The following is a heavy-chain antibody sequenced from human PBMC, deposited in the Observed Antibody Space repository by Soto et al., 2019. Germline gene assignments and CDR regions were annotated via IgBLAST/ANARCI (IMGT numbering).Heavy chain of an antibody. CDR2: IYYSGTP. CDR3: PREPSI. Sequence: QVQLQESGPGLVKPSQTLSLTCTVSGGSISSGGYYWSWFRQHPGKGLEWIGYIYYSGTPYYNPSLXSXVTISVDTSQNQFSLRLSSVTASDTAVYYFPREPSIWGQGTLVTVSS. J-gene: IGHJ4*02. CDR1: GGSISSGGYY. V-gene: IGHV4-31*03.